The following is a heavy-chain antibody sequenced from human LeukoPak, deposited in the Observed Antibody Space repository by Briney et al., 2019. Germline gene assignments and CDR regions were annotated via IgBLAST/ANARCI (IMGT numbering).Heavy chain of an antibody. CDR3: ARATTVTTMNV. CDR1: GGSISSYY. V-gene: IGHV4-59*01. D-gene: IGHD4-17*01. CDR2: IYHSGST. J-gene: IGHJ3*01. Sequence: ETLSLTCTVSGGSISSYYWSWIRQPPGKGLEWIGYIYHSGSTNYNPSLKSRVTISVDTSKNQLSLKLNSVTAADTAVYYCARATTVTTMNVWSQGTMVTVSS.